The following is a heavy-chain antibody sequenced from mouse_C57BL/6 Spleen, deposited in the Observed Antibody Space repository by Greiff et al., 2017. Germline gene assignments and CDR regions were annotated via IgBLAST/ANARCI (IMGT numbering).Heavy chain of an antibody. CDR2: ISSGGSYT. D-gene: IGHD2-1*01. CDR3: ARHYGNRYFDV. V-gene: IGHV5-6*01. Sequence: EVNVVESGGDLVKPGGSLKLSCAASGFTFSSYGMSWVRQTPDKRLEWVATISSGGSYTYYPDSVKGRFTISRDNAKHTLYLQMSSLKSEDTAMYYCARHYGNRYFDVWGTGTTVTVSS. CDR1: GFTFSSYG. J-gene: IGHJ1*03.